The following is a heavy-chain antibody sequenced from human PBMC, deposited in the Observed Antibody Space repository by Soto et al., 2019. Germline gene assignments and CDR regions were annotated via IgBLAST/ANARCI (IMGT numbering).Heavy chain of an antibody. V-gene: IGHV1-69*02. Sequence: QVQLVQAGAEVKKPGSSVRVSCKASGDTFTFYSINWVRQYPGLGLEWMGRINPILSMSKYAQRFQGRVTMTEDKATSTAYLELSSLRYEDTAMYYCASSYGSGYRAFDYWGQGALVTVSS. CDR2: INPILSMS. CDR1: GDTFTFYS. CDR3: ASSYGSGYRAFDY. D-gene: IGHD3-10*01. J-gene: IGHJ4*02.